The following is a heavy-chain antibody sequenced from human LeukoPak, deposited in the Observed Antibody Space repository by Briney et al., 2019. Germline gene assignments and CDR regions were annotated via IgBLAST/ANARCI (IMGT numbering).Heavy chain of an antibody. D-gene: IGHD3-10*01. Sequence: GGSLRLSCAASGFTFSTYAMSWVRQAPGKGLEWVSAISGSRGSTYYTDSVKGRFTISRDNSRDRLYLETNSLRAEDTAVYYCARDRMGAIMYFDVWGRGTLVTVSS. CDR3: ARDRMGAIMYFDV. CDR1: GFTFSTYA. V-gene: IGHV3-23*01. CDR2: ISGSRGST. J-gene: IGHJ2*01.